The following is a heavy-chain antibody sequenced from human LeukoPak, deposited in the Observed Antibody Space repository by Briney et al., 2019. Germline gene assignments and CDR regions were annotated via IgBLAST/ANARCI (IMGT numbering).Heavy chain of an antibody. V-gene: IGHV3-9*01. CDR3: AKGIWDRAFEILDY. D-gene: IGHD2-15*01. CDR2: ISWNSGSI. J-gene: IGHJ4*02. CDR1: GFTFDHYA. Sequence: GRSLRLSCAASGFTFDHYAVHWVRQAPGKGLELVSGISWNSGSIGYADSVKGRFIISRDNAKNSLYLQMNSLRAEDTALYYCAKGIWDRAFEILDYWGQGTLVTVSS.